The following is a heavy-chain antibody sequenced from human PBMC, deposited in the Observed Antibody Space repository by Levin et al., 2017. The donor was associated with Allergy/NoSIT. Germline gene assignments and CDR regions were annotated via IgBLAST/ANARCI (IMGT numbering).Heavy chain of an antibody. V-gene: IGHV4-34*01. CDR2: INHSGST. D-gene: IGHD3-10*01. CDR3: ARDLNMVRGVISRYYFDY. J-gene: IGHJ4*02. CDR1: GGSFSGYY. Sequence: GSLRLSCAVYGGSFSGYYWSWIRQPPGKGLEWIGEINHSGSTNYNPSLKSRVTISVDTSKNQFSLKLSSVTAADTAVYYCARDLNMVRGVISRYYFDYWGQGTLVTVSS.